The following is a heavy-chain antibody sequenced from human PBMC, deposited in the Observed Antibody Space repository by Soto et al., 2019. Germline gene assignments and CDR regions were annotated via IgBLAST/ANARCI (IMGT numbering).Heavy chain of an antibody. J-gene: IGHJ6*02. Sequence: SVKVSCKASGGTFSSCAISRVRQAPGQGLEWMGGIIPIFGTANYAQKFQGRVTITADESTSTAYMELSSLRSEDTAVYYCARGNITMIVESSYYYGMDVWGQGTTVTVSS. CDR3: ARGNITMIVESSYYYGMDV. CDR1: GGTFSSCA. CDR2: IIPIFGTA. D-gene: IGHD3-22*01. V-gene: IGHV1-69*13.